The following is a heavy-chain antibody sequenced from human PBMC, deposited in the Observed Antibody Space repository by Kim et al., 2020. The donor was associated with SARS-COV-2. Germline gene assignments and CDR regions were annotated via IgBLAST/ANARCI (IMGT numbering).Heavy chain of an antibody. CDR2: IQDSGST. V-gene: IGHV4-31*03. D-gene: IGHD4-17*01. CDR3: ARDDGYGFDH. Sequence: SETLSLICTVSGGSINSPAYYWSWIRQYPGKGLEWIGYIQDSGSTNYNPSLKSRITISVDTSKNYFSLEMTSVTSADTAMYYCARDDGYGFDHWGQGALV. J-gene: IGHJ4*02. CDR1: GGSINSPAYY.